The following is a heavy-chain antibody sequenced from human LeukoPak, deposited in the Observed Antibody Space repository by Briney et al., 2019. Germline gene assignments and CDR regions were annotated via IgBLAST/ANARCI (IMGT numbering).Heavy chain of an antibody. D-gene: IGHD5-12*01. CDR2: IVVGSGNT. CDR3: AARRIVATKSYYFDY. CDR1: GFIFTTSA. J-gene: IGHJ4*02. V-gene: IGHV1-58*02. Sequence: ASVKVSCKASGFIFTTSAMQWVRQARGQRLEWIGWIVVGSGNTNYAQKFQERVTITRDMSTSTAYMELSSLRSEDTAVYYCAARRIVATKSYYFDYWGQGTLVTVSS.